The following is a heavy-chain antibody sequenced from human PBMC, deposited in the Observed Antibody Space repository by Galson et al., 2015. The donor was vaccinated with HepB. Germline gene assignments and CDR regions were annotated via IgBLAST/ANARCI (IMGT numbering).Heavy chain of an antibody. CDR2: IIPTPGIA. J-gene: IGHJ3*02. CDR1: GGTFSNRV. Sequence: SVKVSCKASGGTFSNRVINWVRQAPGQGLEWMGRIIPTPGIAIYRLSFQGRITITADTPTRTAYMELSSLRSADTAVYFCAMLSPSDPRGYEIWGQGTKVTVSS. V-gene: IGHV1-69*04. D-gene: IGHD3-22*01. CDR3: AMLSPSDPRGYEI.